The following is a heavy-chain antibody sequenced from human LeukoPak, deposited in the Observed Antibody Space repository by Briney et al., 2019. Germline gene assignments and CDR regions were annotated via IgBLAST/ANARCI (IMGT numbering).Heavy chain of an antibody. Sequence: SETLSLTCTVSGGSISSYYWSWIRQPPGKGLEWIGYIYYSGSTNYNPSLKSRVTISIDTSKNQFSLKLSSVTAADTAVYYCARSGWYLFDYWGQGTLVTVSS. CDR1: GGSISSYY. CDR3: ARSGWYLFDY. D-gene: IGHD6-19*01. V-gene: IGHV4-59*01. CDR2: IYYSGST. J-gene: IGHJ4*02.